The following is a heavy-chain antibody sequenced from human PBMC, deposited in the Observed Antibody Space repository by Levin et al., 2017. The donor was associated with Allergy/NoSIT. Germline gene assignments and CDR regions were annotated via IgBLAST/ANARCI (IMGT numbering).Heavy chain of an antibody. CDR2: ISWHSGSI. CDR1: GFTFDDYA. D-gene: IGHD6-13*01. CDR3: VKEITGGSSWYSGMAV. J-gene: IGHJ6*02. Sequence: SLKISCAASGFTFDDYAMHWVRQPPGKGLEWVSGISWHSGSIGYADPVKGRFTISRDNAKNSLYLQMNSLRTEETDLYYCVKEITGGSSWYSGMAVWGQGTTVTVSS. V-gene: IGHV3-9*01.